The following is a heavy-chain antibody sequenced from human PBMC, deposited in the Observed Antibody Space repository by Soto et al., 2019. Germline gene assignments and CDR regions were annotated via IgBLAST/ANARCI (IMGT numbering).Heavy chain of an antibody. Sequence: PSETLSLTCTVSGGSINNYYWNWIRQPPGKGLEWIGYVSYSGRTNYNPSLKSRVNMLVDKSKNQFSLNLTSVTAAETAVYYCARLQHTVVNAIDVWGQGKMVTVSS. CDR2: VSYSGRT. D-gene: IGHD4-17*01. CDR3: ARLQHTVVNAIDV. J-gene: IGHJ3*01. V-gene: IGHV4-59*03. CDR1: GGSINNYY.